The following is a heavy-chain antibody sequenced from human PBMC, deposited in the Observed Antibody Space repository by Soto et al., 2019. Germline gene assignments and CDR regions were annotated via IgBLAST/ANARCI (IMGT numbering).Heavy chain of an antibody. V-gene: IGHV3-23*01. CDR3: AKDLYSGSYVLGYYGMDV. D-gene: IGHD1-26*01. J-gene: IGHJ6*02. CDR2: ISGSGGST. CDR1: GFTFSSYA. Sequence: PGGSLRLSCAASGFTFSSYAMSWVRQAPGKGLEWVSAISGSGGSTYYADSVKGRFTISRDNSKNTLYLQMNSLRAEDTAVYYCAKDLYSGSYVLGYYGMDVWGQGTTVTVSS.